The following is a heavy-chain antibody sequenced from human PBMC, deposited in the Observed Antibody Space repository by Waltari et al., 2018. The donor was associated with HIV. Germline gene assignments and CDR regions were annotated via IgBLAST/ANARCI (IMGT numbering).Heavy chain of an antibody. CDR1: GLPVRGLY. Sequence: QVQLVESGGTLVKPGGSLSLSCVAFGLPVRGLYMSWVRQAPGQGPEWLSYISGSGLTIAYADSVKGRLTISRENAKNSVFLQIKSLRAEDTAIYYCVKSSAPNSFYYGMDVWGQGTTVTVSS. CDR2: ISGSGLTI. V-gene: IGHV3-11*01. CDR3: VKSSAPNSFYYGMDV. D-gene: IGHD3-10*01. J-gene: IGHJ6*02.